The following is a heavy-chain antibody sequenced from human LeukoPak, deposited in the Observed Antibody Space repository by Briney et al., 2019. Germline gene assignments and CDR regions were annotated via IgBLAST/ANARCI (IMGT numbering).Heavy chain of an antibody. J-gene: IGHJ6*02. Sequence: PSETLSLTCTVSGGSISRYYWNWIRQSPGKGLEWIGYIYRSGTTNHNPSLKSRLTISVDTSKNQFSLKLSSVTAADTAVYYCAREDPQTTVPEGMDVWGQGTTVTVSS. CDR2: IYRSGTT. CDR1: GGSISRYY. V-gene: IGHV4-59*01. CDR3: AREDPQTTVPEGMDV. D-gene: IGHD4-17*01.